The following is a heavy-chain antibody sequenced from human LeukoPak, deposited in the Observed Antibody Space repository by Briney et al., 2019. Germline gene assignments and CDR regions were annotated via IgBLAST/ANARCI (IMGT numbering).Heavy chain of an antibody. J-gene: IGHJ5*02. V-gene: IGHV3-33*01. Sequence: GGSLRLACVASGFTLSNHGMHWVRQAPGKGLEWVAVIWHDGSIKYHADSVRGRFTISRDNSRNTLYLEMNSLRIEDTAIYYCVRDGPNWGKDLEPWGQGTLVTVSS. CDR1: GFTLSNHG. CDR3: VRDGPNWGKDLEP. D-gene: IGHD7-27*01. CDR2: IWHDGSIK.